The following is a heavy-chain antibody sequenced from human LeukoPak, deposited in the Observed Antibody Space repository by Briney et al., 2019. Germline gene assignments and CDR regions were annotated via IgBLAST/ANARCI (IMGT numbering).Heavy chain of an antibody. CDR2: IKQDGSER. CDR1: GFTFSTYA. D-gene: IGHD2-15*01. V-gene: IGHV3-7*04. Sequence: PGGSLRLSCAASGFTFSTYAMSWVRQAPGKGLEWVAKIKQDGSERYYVDSVKGRFTISRDNAKNSLYLQMNSLRAVDTAVYYCARGPSGGNGFSYWGLGTLVTVSS. CDR3: ARGPSGGNGFSY. J-gene: IGHJ4*02.